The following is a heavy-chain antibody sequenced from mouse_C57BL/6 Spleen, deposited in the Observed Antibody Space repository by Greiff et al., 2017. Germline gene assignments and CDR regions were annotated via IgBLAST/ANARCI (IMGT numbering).Heavy chain of an antibody. Sequence: VQLQQPGAELVMPGASVKLSCKASGYTFTSYWMHWVKQRPGQGLEWIGEIDPSDSYTNYNQKFKGKSTLTVDKSSSTAYMQLSSLTSDDSAVYYCARKEYDYHEYYFDYGGQGTTLTVSS. CDR1: GYTFTSYW. CDR3: ARKEYDYHEYYFDY. V-gene: IGHV1-69*01. J-gene: IGHJ2*01. D-gene: IGHD2-4*01. CDR2: IDPSDSYT.